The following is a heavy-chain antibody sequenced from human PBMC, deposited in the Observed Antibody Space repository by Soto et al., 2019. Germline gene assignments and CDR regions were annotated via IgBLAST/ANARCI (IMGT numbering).Heavy chain of an antibody. J-gene: IGHJ6*02. CDR3: ARGTGGSGLDV. CDR1: SGSISSSNW. D-gene: IGHD2-15*01. V-gene: IGHV4-4*02. Sequence: SETLSLTCAVSSGSISSSNWWSWVRQPPGKGLEWIGEIYHSGSTNYNPSLKSRVTISVDKSKNQFSLKLSSVTAADTAIYFCARGTGGSGLDVWGQGTTVTVSS. CDR2: IYHSGST.